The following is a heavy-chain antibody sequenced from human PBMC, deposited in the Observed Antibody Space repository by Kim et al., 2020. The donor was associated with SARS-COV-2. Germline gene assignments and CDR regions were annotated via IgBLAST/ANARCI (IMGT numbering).Heavy chain of an antibody. Sequence: GGSLRLSCAASGFTFSGSAMHWVRQASGKGLEWVGRIRSKANSYATAYAASVKGRFTISRDDSKNTAYLQMNSLKTEDTAVYYCTRQPPAAGTWGQGTLVTVSS. D-gene: IGHD6-13*01. CDR1: GFTFSGSA. CDR2: IRSKANSYAT. V-gene: IGHV3-73*01. J-gene: IGHJ5*02. CDR3: TRQPPAAGT.